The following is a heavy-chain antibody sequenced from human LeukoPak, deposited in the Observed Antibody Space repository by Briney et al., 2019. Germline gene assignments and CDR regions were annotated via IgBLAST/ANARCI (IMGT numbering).Heavy chain of an antibody. Sequence: ASVKVSCKASGYTFTDYYMHWVRQAPGQGLEWMGWINPNSGGTHYIQKFQDRVTMTRDTSISTAYMELSSLRSVDTAVYYCARGGVGVTRCFDYWGQGTLVTVSS. J-gene: IGHJ4*02. CDR2: INPNSGGT. CDR1: GYTFTDYY. CDR3: ARGGVGVTRCFDY. V-gene: IGHV1-2*02. D-gene: IGHD1-26*01.